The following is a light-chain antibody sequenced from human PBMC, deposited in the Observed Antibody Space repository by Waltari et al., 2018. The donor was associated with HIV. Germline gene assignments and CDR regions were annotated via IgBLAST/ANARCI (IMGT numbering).Light chain of an antibody. CDR2: KAS. CDR1: QDISTW. V-gene: IGKV1-5*03. J-gene: IGKJ5*01. Sequence: IHMTQSPSTLSAFVGDRVTITCRASQDISTWLAWYQQKPGKAPKLLIHKASALESGVSSRFSGSGSGTEFTLIIDSLEPDDFATYYCQQYNSDPSFGQGTRLEMK. CDR3: QQYNSDPS.